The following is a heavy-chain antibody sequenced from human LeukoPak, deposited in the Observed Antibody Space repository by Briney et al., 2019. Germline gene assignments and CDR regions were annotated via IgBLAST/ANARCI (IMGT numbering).Heavy chain of an antibody. CDR2: IIPILGIA. V-gene: IGHV1-69*04. J-gene: IGHJ4*02. CDR1: GGTFSSYA. D-gene: IGHD3-22*01. CDR3: ARVPRSTCYYEV. Sequence: GSSVKVSCKASGGTFSSYAINWVRQAPGQGLEWMGRIIPILGIANYAQNFPGRVTITADKSTSTAYMQMSSLRSEDTAVYYCARVPRSTCYYEVWGRGNLLTVSS.